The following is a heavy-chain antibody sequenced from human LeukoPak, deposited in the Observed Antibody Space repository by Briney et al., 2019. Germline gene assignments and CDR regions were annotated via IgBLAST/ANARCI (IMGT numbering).Heavy chain of an antibody. CDR2: ISYDGSNK. J-gene: IGHJ4*02. CDR3: ARDPGY. Sequence: GGSLRLSCAASGFTFSSYAMHWVRQAPGKGLEWVAVISYDGSNKYYADSVKGRFTISRDNSKNTLYLQMNSLRAEDTAVYYCARDPGYWGQGTLVTVSS. CDR1: GFTFSSYA. V-gene: IGHV3-30-3*01.